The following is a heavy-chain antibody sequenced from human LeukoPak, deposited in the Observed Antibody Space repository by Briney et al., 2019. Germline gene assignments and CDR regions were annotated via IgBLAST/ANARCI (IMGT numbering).Heavy chain of an antibody. Sequence: GASVKVSCKASGYTFTSYGISWVRQAPGQGLEWMGWISAYNGNTNYARKLQGRVTMTTDTSTSTAYMELRSLRSGDTAVYYCARATPVLRFLEWSFDYWGQGTLVTVSS. CDR1: GYTFTSYG. V-gene: IGHV1-18*01. CDR3: ARATPVLRFLEWSFDY. J-gene: IGHJ4*02. D-gene: IGHD3-3*01. CDR2: ISAYNGNT.